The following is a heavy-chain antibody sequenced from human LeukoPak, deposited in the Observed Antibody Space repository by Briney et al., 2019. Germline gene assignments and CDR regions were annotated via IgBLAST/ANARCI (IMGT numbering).Heavy chain of an antibody. D-gene: IGHD3-10*01. CDR1: GGSISSYY. V-gene: IGHV4-59*01. Sequence: PSETLSLTCTVSGGSISSYYWSWIRQPPGKGLEWIGYIYYSGSTNYNPSLKSRVTISVDTSKNQFSLKLSSVTAADTAVYYCARVRPMVRGVIPPYYFDYWGQGTLVTVSS. CDR3: ARVRPMVRGVIPPYYFDY. CDR2: IYYSGST. J-gene: IGHJ4*02.